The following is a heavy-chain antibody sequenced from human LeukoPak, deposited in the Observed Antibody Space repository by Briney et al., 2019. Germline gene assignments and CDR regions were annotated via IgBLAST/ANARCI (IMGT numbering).Heavy chain of an antibody. CDR3: ARHLDYGGPNWFDP. J-gene: IGHJ5*02. CDR2: INHSGST. CDR1: GGSISSYY. D-gene: IGHD4-17*01. Sequence: TSSETLSLTCTVSGGSISSYYWSWIRQPPGKGLEWIGEINHSGSTNYNPSLKSRVTISVDTSKNQFSLNLSSVTAADTAVYYCARHLDYGGPNWFDPWGQGTLVTVSS. V-gene: IGHV4-34*01.